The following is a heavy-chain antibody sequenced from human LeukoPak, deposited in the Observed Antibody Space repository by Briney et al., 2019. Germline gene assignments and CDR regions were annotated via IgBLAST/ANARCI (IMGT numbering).Heavy chain of an antibody. CDR2: IYYSGST. D-gene: IGHD3-22*01. CDR3: ARGYYDTSGYWLSFFDF. Sequence: SETLSLTCTVSGGSISSYYWSWIRQPPGKGLEWIGYIYYSGSTNYNPSLKSRVTISVDTSKNLFSLKLSSVTAADTAVYYCARGYYDTSGYWLSFFDFWGQGTLVTVSS. CDR1: GGSISSYY. J-gene: IGHJ4*02. V-gene: IGHV4-59*12.